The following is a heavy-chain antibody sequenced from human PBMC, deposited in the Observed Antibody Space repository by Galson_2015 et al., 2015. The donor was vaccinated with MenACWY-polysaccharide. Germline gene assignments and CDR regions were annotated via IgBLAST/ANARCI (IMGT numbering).Heavy chain of an antibody. CDR3: AKATCGSTSCYGFDH. Sequence: SLRLSCAASGFTFSSYAISWVRQAPGQGLEWVSTISASGGTTHYADAVKGRFVISRDASKNTLYLQLNSLRAEDTATYYCAKATCGSTSCYGFDHWGQGTPVTVSS. D-gene: IGHD2-2*01. CDR2: ISASGGTT. CDR1: GFTFSSYA. J-gene: IGHJ4*02. V-gene: IGHV3-23*01.